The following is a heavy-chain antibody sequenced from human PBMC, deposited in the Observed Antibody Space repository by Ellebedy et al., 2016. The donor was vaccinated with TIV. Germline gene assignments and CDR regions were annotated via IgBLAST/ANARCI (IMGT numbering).Heavy chain of an antibody. CDR2: FDPAEGET. CDR3: ARDFYGSYEY. CDR1: GYTLSELS. Sequence: ASVKVSXXVSGYTLSELSMHWVRQAPEKGLEWMGGFDPAEGETIYAQKFQGRVTMTEDTSTNTVYMELSSLRSDDTAVYYCARDFYGSYEYWGQGTLVTVSS. J-gene: IGHJ4*02. D-gene: IGHD1-26*01. V-gene: IGHV1-24*01.